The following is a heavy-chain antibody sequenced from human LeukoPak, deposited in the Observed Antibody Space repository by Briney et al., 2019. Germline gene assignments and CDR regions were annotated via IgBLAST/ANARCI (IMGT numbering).Heavy chain of an antibody. CDR1: GFTFSRYW. Sequence: GGSLRLSCAASGFTFSRYWMTWVRQAPGKGLEWVASINEDGSGKHYVDSVKGRFTISRDNAQKSVYLEMNSLRAEDTAVYYCARVVTSTEGYWGQGTLVTVSS. D-gene: IGHD2-21*02. CDR3: ARVVTSTEGY. CDR2: INEDGSGK. V-gene: IGHV3-7*03. J-gene: IGHJ4*02.